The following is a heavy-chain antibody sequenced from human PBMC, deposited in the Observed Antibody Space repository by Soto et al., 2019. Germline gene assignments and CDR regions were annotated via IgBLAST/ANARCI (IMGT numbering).Heavy chain of an antibody. J-gene: IGHJ4*02. V-gene: IGHV1-3*05. CDR3: ARAVAVAADFDY. Sequence: QVQLVQSGAEEKKPGASVKVSCKACGYTFTGYAMHWVRQAHGRRLEWMGWIKAGNGNTKYSQKFQGRVTITRDTSASTAYMELSSLRSEDTAVYYCARAVAVAADFDYWGQGTLVTVSS. CDR1: GYTFTGYA. D-gene: IGHD6-19*01. CDR2: IKAGNGNT.